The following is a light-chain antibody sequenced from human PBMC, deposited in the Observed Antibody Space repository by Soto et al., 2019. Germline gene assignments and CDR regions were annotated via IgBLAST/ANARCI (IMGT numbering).Light chain of an antibody. V-gene: IGLV1-40*01. CDR3: QSYDSSLPGFV. J-gene: IGLJ1*01. CDR2: DDN. CDR1: SSNIGSGYH. Sequence: KRVIISCIGSSSNIGSGYHVHWYQQVPGTAPKLLIYDDNNRPSGVPDRFSGSRSGTSASLAITGLQAEDEADYSCQSYDSSLPGFVFGTGTKVTVL.